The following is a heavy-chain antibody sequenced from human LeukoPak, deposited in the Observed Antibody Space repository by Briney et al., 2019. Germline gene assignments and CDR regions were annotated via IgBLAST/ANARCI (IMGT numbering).Heavy chain of an antibody. J-gene: IGHJ1*01. Sequence: KPSETLSLTCAVYGGSFSGYYWSRIRQPPGKGLEWIGEINHSGSTNYNPSLKSRVTISVDTSKNQFSLKLSSVTAADTAVYYCAIPSGYSYGPYFQHWGQGTLVTVSS. CDR3: AIPSGYSYGPYFQH. V-gene: IGHV4-34*01. D-gene: IGHD5-18*01. CDR1: GGSFSGYY. CDR2: INHSGST.